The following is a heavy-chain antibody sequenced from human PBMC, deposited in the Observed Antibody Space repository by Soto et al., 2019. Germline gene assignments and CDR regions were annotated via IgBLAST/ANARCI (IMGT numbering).Heavy chain of an antibody. Sequence: GGSLRLSCVGSGFTFSTYSVNWVRQAPGKGLEWVSSISSRSDIYYADSVKGRFTISRDNAKNSVSLQMNSLRAEDTAVYYCAREYTAWPLAYGLDVWGQGTTVTVSS. V-gene: IGHV3-21*01. CDR1: GFTFSTYS. CDR2: ISSRSDI. J-gene: IGHJ6*02. D-gene: IGHD2-2*02. CDR3: AREYTAWPLAYGLDV.